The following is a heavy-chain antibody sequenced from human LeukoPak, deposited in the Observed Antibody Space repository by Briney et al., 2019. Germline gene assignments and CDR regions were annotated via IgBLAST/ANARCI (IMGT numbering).Heavy chain of an antibody. CDR2: IYYSGST. Sequence: SETLSLTCTVSGGFISSYYWSWIPQPPGKGLEWIGYIYYSGSTSYNPSLKSRVTMSADTSKNQFSLRLSSVTAADTAVYYCARRGAYSGNDLAWYFDLWGRGTLVTVSS. J-gene: IGHJ2*01. D-gene: IGHD5-12*01. CDR1: GGFISSYY. V-gene: IGHV4-59*08. CDR3: ARRGAYSGNDLAWYFDL.